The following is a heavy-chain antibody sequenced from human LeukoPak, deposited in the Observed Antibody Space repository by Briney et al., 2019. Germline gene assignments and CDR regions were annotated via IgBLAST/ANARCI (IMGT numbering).Heavy chain of an antibody. CDR2: INSDGSNI. J-gene: IGHJ3*01. D-gene: IGHD1-26*01. Sequence: PGGSLRLSCAASGFTFSSYWMHWVRQAPGKGLVWVSHINSDGSNINYADSVRGRFTISRDNAKNTVYLQMNSLRAEDTAVYYCARDQNPVQWAIDAFDLWGQGTMVTVSS. V-gene: IGHV3-74*01. CDR1: GFTFSSYW. CDR3: ARDQNPVQWAIDAFDL.